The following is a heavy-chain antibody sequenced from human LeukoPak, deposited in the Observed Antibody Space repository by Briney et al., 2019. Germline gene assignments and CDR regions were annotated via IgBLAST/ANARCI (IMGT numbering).Heavy chain of an antibody. CDR1: GFTFSSYA. CDR3: AKDGHEGSGWYHY. Sequence: GGSLRLSCAASGFTFSSYAMSWVRQAPGKGLEWVSAISGSGGSTYYADSVKGRFTISRDNSKNTLYLQMNSLRAGDTAVYYCAKDGHEGSGWYHYWGQGTLVTVSS. V-gene: IGHV3-23*01. J-gene: IGHJ4*02. CDR2: ISGSGGST. D-gene: IGHD6-19*01.